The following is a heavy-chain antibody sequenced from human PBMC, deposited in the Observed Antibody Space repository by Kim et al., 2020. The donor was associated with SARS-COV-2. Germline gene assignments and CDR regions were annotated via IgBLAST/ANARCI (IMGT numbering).Heavy chain of an antibody. CDR1: GGSFSGYY. V-gene: IGHV4-34*01. D-gene: IGHD5-12*01. J-gene: IGHJ4*01. Sequence: SETLSLTCAVYGGSFSGYYWSWIRQPPGKGLEWIGEINHSGSTNYNPSLKSRVTISVDTSKNQFSLKLSSVTAADTAVYYCARGTGRAGYVGNPNYFDF. CDR2: INHSGST. CDR3: ARGTGRAGYVGNPNYFDF.